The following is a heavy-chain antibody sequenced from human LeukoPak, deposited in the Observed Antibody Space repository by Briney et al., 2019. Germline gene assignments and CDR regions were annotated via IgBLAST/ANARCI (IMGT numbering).Heavy chain of an antibody. Sequence: GGSLRLSCAASGFTFSSYAMHWVRQAPGKGLEYVSAISSNGGSTYYGSSMKGRFTISRDNSKNTLYLQMGSLRAEDMAVYYCARAQQEWLLLGPIFDYWGQGTLVTVSS. CDR3: ARAQQEWLLLGPIFDY. CDR2: ISSNGGST. V-gene: IGHV3-64*01. CDR1: GFTFSSYA. D-gene: IGHD3-3*01. J-gene: IGHJ4*02.